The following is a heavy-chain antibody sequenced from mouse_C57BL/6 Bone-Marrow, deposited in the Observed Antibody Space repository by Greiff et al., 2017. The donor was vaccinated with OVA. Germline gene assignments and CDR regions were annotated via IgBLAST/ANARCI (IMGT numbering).Heavy chain of an antibody. CDR3: TTDYDVFAY. V-gene: IGHV14-4*01. J-gene: IGHJ3*01. Sequence: VQLQHSGAELVRPGASVKLSCTASGFNIKDDYMHWVKQRPEQGLEWIGWIDPENGDTEYASKFQGKATITADTSSNTAYLQLSSLTSEDTAVYYCTTDYDVFAYWGQGTLVTVSA. CDR2: IDPENGDT. D-gene: IGHD2-4*01. CDR1: GFNIKDDY.